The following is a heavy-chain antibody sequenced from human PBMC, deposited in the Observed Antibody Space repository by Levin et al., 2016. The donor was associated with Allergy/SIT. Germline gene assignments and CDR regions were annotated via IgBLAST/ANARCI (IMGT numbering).Heavy chain of an antibody. V-gene: IGHV4-34*01. CDR2: INHSGST. Sequence: SETLSLTCAVYGGSFSGYYWSWIRQPPGKGLEWIGEINHSGSTNYNPSLKSRVTISVDTSKNQFSLKLSSVTAADTAVYYCASSSMVRGGTPNYYGMDVWGQGTTVTVSS. D-gene: IGHD3-10*01. CDR3: ASSSMVRGGTPNYYGMDV. CDR1: GGSFSGYY. J-gene: IGHJ6*02.